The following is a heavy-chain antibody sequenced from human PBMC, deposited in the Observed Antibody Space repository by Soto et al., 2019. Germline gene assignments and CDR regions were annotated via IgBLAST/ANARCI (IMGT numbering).Heavy chain of an antibody. CDR3: ARTSIAARPADLDY. Sequence: SQTVSCKGSGYIFTSYWISWVRQMPGKGLEWMGRIDPSDSYTNYSPSFQGHVTISADKSISTAYLQWSSLKASDTAMYYCARTSIAARPADLDYWGQGTLVTVSS. V-gene: IGHV5-10-1*01. CDR2: IDPSDSYT. D-gene: IGHD6-6*01. J-gene: IGHJ4*02. CDR1: GYIFTSYW.